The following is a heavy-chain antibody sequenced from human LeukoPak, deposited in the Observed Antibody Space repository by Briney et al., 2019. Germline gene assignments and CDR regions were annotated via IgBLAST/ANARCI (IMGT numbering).Heavy chain of an antibody. V-gene: IGHV3-48*03. CDR3: AKNVGYCSGGSCYTAYYFDY. CDR2: ISSSGSTI. Sequence: PGGSLRLSCAASGFTFSSYEMNWVRQAPGKGLEWVSYISSSGSTIYYADSVKGRFTISRDNSKNTLYLQMNSLRAEDTAVYYCAKNVGYCSGGSCYTAYYFDYWGQGTLVTVSS. CDR1: GFTFSSYE. J-gene: IGHJ4*02. D-gene: IGHD2-15*01.